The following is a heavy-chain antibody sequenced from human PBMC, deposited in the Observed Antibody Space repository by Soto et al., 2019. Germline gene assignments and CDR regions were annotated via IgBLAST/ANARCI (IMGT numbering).Heavy chain of an antibody. D-gene: IGHD3-10*01. J-gene: IGHJ4*02. Sequence: SETLSLTCAVYGGSFSGYYWSWIRQPPGKGLEWIGEINHSGSTNYNPSLKSRVTISVDTSKNQFSLKLSSVTAADTAVYYCARDYPYYGSGSYNDYWGQGTLVTVSS. V-gene: IGHV4-34*01. CDR2: INHSGST. CDR1: GGSFSGYY. CDR3: ARDYPYYGSGSYNDY.